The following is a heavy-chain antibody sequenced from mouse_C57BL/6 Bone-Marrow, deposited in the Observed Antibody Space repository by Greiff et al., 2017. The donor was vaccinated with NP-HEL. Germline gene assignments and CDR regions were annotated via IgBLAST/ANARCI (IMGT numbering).Heavy chain of an antibody. CDR2: IFPGSGST. CDR1: GYTFTDYY. Sequence: QVQLQQSGPELVKPGASVKISCKASGYTFTDYYINWVKQRPGQGLEWIGWIFPGSGSTYYNEKFNGKATLTVDKSSSTAYMLLSRLTSEDSAVYFCARDGYYFYYFDYWGQGTTLTVSS. J-gene: IGHJ2*01. V-gene: IGHV1-75*01. D-gene: IGHD2-3*01. CDR3: ARDGYYFYYFDY.